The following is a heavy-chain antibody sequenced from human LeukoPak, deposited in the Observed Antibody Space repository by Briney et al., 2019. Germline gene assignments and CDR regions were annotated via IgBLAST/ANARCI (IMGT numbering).Heavy chain of an antibody. CDR1: GFTFSTG. CDR3: AKDYQRWEPLDY. Sequence: GGSLRLSCAASGFTFSTGMHWVRQAPGKGLEWVAFIRYDGGEMYYRDSVGGRFTISRDNSKKTLYLQMNSLRADDTAVYYCAKDYQRWEPLDYWGPGTLVTVSS. V-gene: IGHV3-30*02. CDR2: IRYDGGEM. D-gene: IGHD1-26*01. J-gene: IGHJ4*02.